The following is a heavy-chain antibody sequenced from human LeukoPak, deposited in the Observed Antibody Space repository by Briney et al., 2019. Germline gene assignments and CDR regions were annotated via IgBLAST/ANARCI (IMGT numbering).Heavy chain of an antibody. J-gene: IGHJ4*02. CDR1: GSTFSNFA. CDR3: AKGGVTDRRFDY. D-gene: IGHD2-21*02. Sequence: GGSLRLSCAASGSTFSNFAMSWVRQPPGKGLEWVSTISGGGSSTLYADSVKGRFTISRDNSRDNSKNTLYLQMNSLRAEDTAVYYCAKGGVTDRRFDYWGQGTLVTVSS. V-gene: IGHV3-23*01. CDR2: ISGGGSST.